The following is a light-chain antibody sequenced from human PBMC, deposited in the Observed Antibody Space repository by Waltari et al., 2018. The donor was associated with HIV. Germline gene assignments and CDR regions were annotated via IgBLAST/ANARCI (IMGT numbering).Light chain of an antibody. CDR2: DNN. V-gene: IGLV1-51*01. CDR3: GAWDSSLSAVV. J-gene: IGLJ1*01. CDR1: RSTIGNNY. Sequence: QSVLTQPPSVSAAPGQKVTISCPGSRSTIGNNYVSWYQQLPGTAPKPLIYDNNKRPSGIPDRFSGAKSGTSATLGITGLQTGDEADYYCGAWDSSLSAVVFGTGTKVTVL.